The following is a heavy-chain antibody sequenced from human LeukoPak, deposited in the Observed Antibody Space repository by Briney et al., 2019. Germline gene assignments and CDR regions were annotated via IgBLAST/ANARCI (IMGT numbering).Heavy chain of an antibody. Sequence: GGSLRLSCAASGFTFSSYSMNWVRQAPGKGLEWVSSISSSSSYIYYADSVKGRFTISRDNAKNSLYLQMNSLRAEDTAVYYCAREVPAGAFDYWGQGTLVTVSS. V-gene: IGHV3-21*01. J-gene: IGHJ4*02. CDR3: AREVPAGAFDY. D-gene: IGHD2-2*01. CDR1: GFTFSSYS. CDR2: ISSSSSYI.